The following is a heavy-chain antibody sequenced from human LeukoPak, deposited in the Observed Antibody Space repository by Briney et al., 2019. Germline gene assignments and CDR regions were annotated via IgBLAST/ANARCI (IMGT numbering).Heavy chain of an antibody. V-gene: IGHV3-23*01. CDR3: AKIVGETGGY. D-gene: IGHD3-3*01. Sequence: PGGSLRLSCAAFGFTLSSNALSWVRQAPGKGPEWVSTISGNGENTYYAGPVKGRFSISRDASKNTVYLQMNSLRTDDTAVYYCAKIVGETGGYWGQGTLVTVSS. CDR2: ISGNGENT. J-gene: IGHJ4*02. CDR1: GFTLSSNA.